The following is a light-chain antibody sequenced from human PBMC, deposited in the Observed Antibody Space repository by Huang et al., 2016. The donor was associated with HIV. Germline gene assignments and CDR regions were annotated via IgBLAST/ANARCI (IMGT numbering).Light chain of an antibody. CDR1: QSVSNN. CDR2: DAS. CDR3: HQYNNWPQT. J-gene: IGKJ1*01. V-gene: IGKV3-15*01. Sequence: EIVMTQSPATLSVSPGERATLSCRASQSVSNNLAWYLRQPGQAPKLLIYDASTRATGIPARFSGTGSETEFTLTISSLQSEDFAVYFCHQYNNWPQTFGQGTKVDIK.